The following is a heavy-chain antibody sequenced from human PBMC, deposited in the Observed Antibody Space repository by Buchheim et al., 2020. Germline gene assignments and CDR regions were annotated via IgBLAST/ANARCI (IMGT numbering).Heavy chain of an antibody. J-gene: IGHJ6*02. V-gene: IGHV4-39*01. CDR3: ARLCSSTSCRYFYYYYGMDV. Sequence: QLQLQESGPGLVKPSETLSLTCTVSGGSISSSSYYWGWIRQPPGKGLEWIGSIYYSGSTYYNPSLKSRVTISVDLSKNQFSLKLSSVTAADTAVYYCARLCSSTSCRYFYYYYGMDVWGQGTT. D-gene: IGHD2-2*01. CDR2: IYYSGST. CDR1: GGSISSSSYY.